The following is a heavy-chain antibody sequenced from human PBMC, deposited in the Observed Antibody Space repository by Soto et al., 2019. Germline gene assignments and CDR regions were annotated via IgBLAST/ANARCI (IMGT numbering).Heavy chain of an antibody. Sequence: ASVKASCKASGYTFTSYAIHWVRQAPGQRLEWMGWINAGNGNTKYSQKFQGRVTITRDTSASTAYMELSSLRSEDTAVYYCARDLGFGELGDNWFDPWGQGTLVTVSS. CDR2: INAGNGNT. D-gene: IGHD3-10*01. CDR1: GYTFTSYA. CDR3: ARDLGFGELGDNWFDP. J-gene: IGHJ5*02. V-gene: IGHV1-3*01.